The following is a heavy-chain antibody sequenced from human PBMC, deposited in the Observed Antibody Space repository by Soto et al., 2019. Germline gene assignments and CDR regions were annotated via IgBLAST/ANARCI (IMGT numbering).Heavy chain of an antibody. D-gene: IGHD3-16*01. CDR1: GFGFTSSW. CDR2: INQNGGQK. CDR3: VTWADAADEDYFHH. V-gene: IGHV3-7*01. Sequence: EVQLVESGGGLVQPGGSLRLSCAASGFGFTSSWMSWVRQAPGKGLEWVAHINQNGGQKYYVDSAKGRFTISRDNAKTSLYLQMNSLRVEDTAVFYCVTWADAADEDYFHHWGQGTLVTVSS. J-gene: IGHJ1*01.